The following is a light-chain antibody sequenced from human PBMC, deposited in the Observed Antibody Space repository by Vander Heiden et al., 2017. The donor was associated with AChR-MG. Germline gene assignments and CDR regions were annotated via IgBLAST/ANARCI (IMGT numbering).Light chain of an antibody. CDR1: SSNIGAGYD. CDR2: CNS. J-gene: IGLJ3*02. Sequence: QSVLTQPPSVSGAPGHRVTIPCTGSSSNIGAGYDVHCYHQLPGTAPKLLIYCNSNRPSGVPDRFSGSKSGTSASLAITGLQAEDEADYYCQSYDSSLSGSWVFGGGTKLTVL. CDR3: QSYDSSLSGSWV. V-gene: IGLV1-40*01.